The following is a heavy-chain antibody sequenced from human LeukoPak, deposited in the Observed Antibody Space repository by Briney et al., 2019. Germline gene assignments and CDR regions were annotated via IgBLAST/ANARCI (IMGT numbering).Heavy chain of an antibody. CDR1: GVSISNYY. D-gene: IGHD5-24*01. CDR2: IYYSGST. V-gene: IGHV4-59*01. J-gene: IGHJ4*02. CDR3: ARCSDGATNFDY. Sequence: SETLSLTCTVSGVSISNYYWSWIRQPPGKGLEWIAYIYYSGSTNCNPSLKSRVTISGDTSKNQFSLKLRSVTAADTAVYYCARCSDGATNFDYWGQGTLVTVSS.